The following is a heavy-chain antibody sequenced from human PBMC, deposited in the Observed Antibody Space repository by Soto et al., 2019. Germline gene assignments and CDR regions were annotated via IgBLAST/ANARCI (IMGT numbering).Heavy chain of an antibody. D-gene: IGHD6-19*01. CDR1: GGTFSSYA. Sequence: ASVKVSCKASGGTFSSYAISWVRQAPGQGLEWMGGIIPIFGTANYAQKFQGRVTITADESTSTAYMELSSLRSEDTAVYYCARERGQRYSSGRYRGVYYGMDVWGQGTTVTVSS. J-gene: IGHJ6*02. V-gene: IGHV1-69*13. CDR2: IIPIFGTA. CDR3: ARERGQRYSSGRYRGVYYGMDV.